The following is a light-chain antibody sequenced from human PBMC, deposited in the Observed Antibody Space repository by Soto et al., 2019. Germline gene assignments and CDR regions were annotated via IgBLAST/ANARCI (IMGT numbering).Light chain of an antibody. CDR3: QQSYSTPLT. CDR1: RGISSY. Sequence: DIQLTQSPSFLSASVGDRVTITCRASRGISSYLAWYQQKPGKAPKLLIYAASNLQSGVPSRFSGSGSGTDFTLTISSLQPEDFTTYYCQQSYSTPLTFGKGTKVDIK. V-gene: IGKV1-39*01. J-gene: IGKJ1*01. CDR2: AAS.